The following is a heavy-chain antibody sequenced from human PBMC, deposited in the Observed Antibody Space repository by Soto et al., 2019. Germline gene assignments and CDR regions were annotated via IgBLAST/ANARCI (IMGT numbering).Heavy chain of an antibody. CDR3: ARGRYAGPWDY. Sequence: QVQLVQSGAEVKKPGASVKVSCKASGYTFTGYYMHWVRQAPGQGLEWMGWINPNIGGTNYAQKFQGWVTMTRDTSISTAYMELSRLRSDDTAVYYCARGRYAGPWDYWGQGTLVTVSS. V-gene: IGHV1-2*04. CDR1: GYTFTGYY. CDR2: INPNIGGT. J-gene: IGHJ4*02. D-gene: IGHD2-8*01.